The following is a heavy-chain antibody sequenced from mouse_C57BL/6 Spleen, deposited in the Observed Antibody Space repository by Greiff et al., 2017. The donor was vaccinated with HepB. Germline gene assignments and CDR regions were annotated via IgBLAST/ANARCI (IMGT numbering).Heavy chain of an antibody. J-gene: IGHJ2*01. CDR2: INPSTGGT. V-gene: IGHV1-42*01. CDR1: GYSFTGYY. D-gene: IGHD1-1*01. Sequence: EVQLQQSGPELVKPGASVKISCKASGYSFTGYYMNWVKQSPEKSLEWIGEINPSTGGTTYNQKFKAKATLTVDKPSSTAYMQLKSLTSEDSAVYCCARYDYGSSSFDYWGQGTTLTVSS. CDR3: ARYDYGSSSFDY.